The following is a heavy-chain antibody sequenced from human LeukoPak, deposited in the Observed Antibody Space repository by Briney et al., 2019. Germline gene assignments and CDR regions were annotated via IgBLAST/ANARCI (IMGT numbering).Heavy chain of an antibody. V-gene: IGHV4-39*07. CDR3: ARVGSGYDYFYVFDI. Sequence: PSETLSLTCIVSGGSISSSSYYWGWIRQPPGKGLEWIGSIYRSGSTYYNPSLKSRVTISLDTSKKQFSLKMSSVTAADTAVYYCARVGSGYDYFYVFDIWGQGTMVTVSS. J-gene: IGHJ3*02. CDR2: IYRSGST. CDR1: GGSISSSSYY. D-gene: IGHD5-12*01.